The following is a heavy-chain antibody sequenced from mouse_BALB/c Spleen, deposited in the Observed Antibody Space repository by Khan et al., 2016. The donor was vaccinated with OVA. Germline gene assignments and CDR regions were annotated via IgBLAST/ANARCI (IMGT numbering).Heavy chain of an antibody. CDR2: ILPGSGSS. J-gene: IGHJ2*01. V-gene: IGHV1-9*01. Sequence: VQLQESGAELMKPGASVKISCKATGYTFSSYWLEWVKQRPGHGLKWIGEILPGSGSSNYNEKFKGKATFTADISSKTTYMQLSSLTSEDSAVYYCARVNYGSRDYFDYWGQGTTLTGSS. CDR1: GYTFSSYW. D-gene: IGHD1-1*01. CDR3: ARVNYGSRDYFDY.